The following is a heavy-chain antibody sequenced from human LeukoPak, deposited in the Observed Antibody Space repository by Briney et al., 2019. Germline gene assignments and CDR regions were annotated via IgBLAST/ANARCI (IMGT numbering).Heavy chain of an antibody. CDR3: ARDKGALWSRLFDY. V-gene: IGHV3-48*02. CDR2: ISSSSSTI. Sequence: GGSLRLSCAASGFTFSSYIMNWVRQAPGKGLEWVSYISSSSSTIYYADSVKGRFTISRDNAKNSLYLQVNSLRDGDTAVYYCARDKGALWSRLFDYWGQGTLVTVSS. J-gene: IGHJ4*02. CDR1: GFTFSSYI. D-gene: IGHD3-10*01.